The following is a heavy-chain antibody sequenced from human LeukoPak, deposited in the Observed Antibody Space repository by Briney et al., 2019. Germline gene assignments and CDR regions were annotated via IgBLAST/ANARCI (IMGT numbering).Heavy chain of an antibody. Sequence: GGSLRLSCAASGFIFSTYSMNWVRQAPGKGLEWVSSISSSTSYIYYADSVKGRFSISRDNSENTLYLQMNNLRADDTAVYSCAKSFTSSSSDYWGQGTLVTVSS. D-gene: IGHD6-13*01. CDR3: AKSFTSSSSDY. J-gene: IGHJ4*02. CDR2: ISSSTSYI. V-gene: IGHV3-23*01. CDR1: GFIFSTYS.